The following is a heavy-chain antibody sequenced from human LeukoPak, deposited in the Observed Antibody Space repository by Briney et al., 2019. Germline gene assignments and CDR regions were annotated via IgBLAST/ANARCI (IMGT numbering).Heavy chain of an antibody. CDR1: GFTFSSYA. J-gene: IGHJ3*02. CDR3: AKDVATQYYYDSSGYYFPNDAFDI. CDR2: ISGSGGST. D-gene: IGHD3-22*01. V-gene: IGHV3-23*01. Sequence: GGSLRLSCAASGFTFSSYAMSWVRQAPGKGLEWVSAISGSGGSTYYADSVKGRFTISRDNSKNTLYLQMNSLRAEDTALYYCAKDVATQYYYDSSGYYFPNDAFDIWGQGTMVTVSS.